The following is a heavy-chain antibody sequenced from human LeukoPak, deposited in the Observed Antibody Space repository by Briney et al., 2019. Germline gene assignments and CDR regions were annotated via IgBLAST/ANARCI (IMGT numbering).Heavy chain of an antibody. CDR2: IDWDDDK. CDR3: ARIRAYYDSSGYYFIEGFDY. D-gene: IGHD3-22*01. Sequence: SGPTLVKPTQTLTLTCTFSGFSLSTSGMCVSWIRQPPGKALEWLARIDWDDDKYYSTSLKTRLTISKDTSKNQVVLTMTNMDPVDTATYYCARIRAYYDSSGYYFIEGFDYWGQGTLVTVSS. CDR1: GFSLSTSGMC. J-gene: IGHJ4*02. V-gene: IGHV2-70*11.